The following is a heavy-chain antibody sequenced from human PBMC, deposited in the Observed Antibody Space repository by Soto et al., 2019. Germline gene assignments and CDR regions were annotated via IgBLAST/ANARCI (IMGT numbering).Heavy chain of an antibody. CDR1: GYSVTSIDYY. J-gene: IGHJ6*02. CDR3: APLSVSLSGPYGIHV. V-gene: IGHV4-39*01. Sequence: PSETLSLTCSVSGYSVTSIDYYWAWIRQPPGKGLEWIGSMFYSGLTYYNPSLKSRVTLSVDTSKNQFSVRLNSVTAADTAVYYCAPLSVSLSGPYGIHVWGQGTTVNVSS. D-gene: IGHD2-15*01. CDR2: MFYSGLT.